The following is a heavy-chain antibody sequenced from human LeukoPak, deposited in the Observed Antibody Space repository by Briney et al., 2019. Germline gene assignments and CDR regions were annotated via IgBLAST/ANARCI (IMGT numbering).Heavy chain of an antibody. Sequence: GGSLRLSCAASGLTFDDYAMHWVRQAPGKGLEWVSGITWNSGSIGYADSVKGRFTISRDNGKNSLYLQMNSLRAEDKALYYCAKAPAIIGGWFDPWGQGTLVTVSS. CDR1: GLTFDDYA. J-gene: IGHJ5*02. CDR3: AKAPAIIGGWFDP. D-gene: IGHD2/OR15-2a*01. CDR2: ITWNSGSI. V-gene: IGHV3-9*01.